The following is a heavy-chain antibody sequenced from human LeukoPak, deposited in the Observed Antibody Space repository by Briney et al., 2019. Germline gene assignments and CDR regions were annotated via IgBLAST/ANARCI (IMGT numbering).Heavy chain of an antibody. J-gene: IGHJ4*02. V-gene: IGHV4-59*01. Sequence: PETLSLTCTVSGGSISSYYWSWIRQPPGKGLGWIGYISYSGSTNYNPSLKSRVTISVDTSKNQFSLKLSCVTAADTAVYYCARVSLVRGAPDYYFDYWGQGTLVTVSS. CDR2: ISYSGST. CDR1: GGSISSYY. D-gene: IGHD3-10*01. CDR3: ARVSLVRGAPDYYFDY.